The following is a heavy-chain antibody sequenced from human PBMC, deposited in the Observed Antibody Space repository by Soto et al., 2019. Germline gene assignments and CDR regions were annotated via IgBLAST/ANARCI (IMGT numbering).Heavy chain of an antibody. CDR1: GGSISSGGYY. CDR2: IYYSGST. Sequence: LSLTCTVSGGSISSGGYYWSWIRQHPGKGLEWIGYIYYSGSTYYNPSLKSRVTISVDTSKNQFSLKLSSVTAADTAVYYCATRGGSGSYYNEGEWHWFDPWGQGTLVTVSS. V-gene: IGHV4-31*03. J-gene: IGHJ5*02. CDR3: ATRGGSGSYYNEGEWHWFDP. D-gene: IGHD3-10*01.